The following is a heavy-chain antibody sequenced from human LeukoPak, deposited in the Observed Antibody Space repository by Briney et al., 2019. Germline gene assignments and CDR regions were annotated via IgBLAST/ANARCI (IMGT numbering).Heavy chain of an antibody. CDR2: IYPGDSDT. CDR1: GYSFTSYW. D-gene: IGHD3-3*02. V-gene: IGHV5-51*01. Sequence: GESLKISCKGSGYSFTSYWIGWVRQMPGKGLEWMGIIYPGDSDTRYSPSFQGQVTISADKSISTAYLQWSSLKASDTAMYYCARLGAPFLEWFLPANWFDPWGQGTLVTVSS. J-gene: IGHJ5*02. CDR3: ARLGAPFLEWFLPANWFDP.